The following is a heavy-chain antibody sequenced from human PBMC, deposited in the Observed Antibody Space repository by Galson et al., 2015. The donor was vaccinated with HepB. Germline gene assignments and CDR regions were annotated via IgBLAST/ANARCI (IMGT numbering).Heavy chain of an antibody. Sequence: SLRLSCAASGFTFSSYAMHWVRQAPGKGLEWVAVISYDGSNKYYADSVKGRFTISRDNSKNTLYLQMNSLRAEDTAVYYCARAATLRWLQSPDAFDIWGQGTMVTVSS. D-gene: IGHD5-24*01. CDR2: ISYDGSNK. CDR3: ARAATLRWLQSPDAFDI. J-gene: IGHJ3*02. CDR1: GFTFSSYA. V-gene: IGHV3-30*04.